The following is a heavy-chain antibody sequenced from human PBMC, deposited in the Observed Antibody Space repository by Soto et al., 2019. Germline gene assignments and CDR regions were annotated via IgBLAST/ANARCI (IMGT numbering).Heavy chain of an antibody. CDR3: ARGYYYDSSGPRGYYYGMDV. D-gene: IGHD3-22*01. CDR1: GGTFSSYA. V-gene: IGHV1-69*13. Sequence: SVKVSCKASGGTFSSYAISWVRQAPGQGLEWMGGIIPIFGTANYAQKFQGRVTITADESTSTAYMELSSLRSEDTAVYYCARGYYYDSSGPRGYYYGMDVWGQGTTVTVSS. CDR2: IIPIFGTA. J-gene: IGHJ6*02.